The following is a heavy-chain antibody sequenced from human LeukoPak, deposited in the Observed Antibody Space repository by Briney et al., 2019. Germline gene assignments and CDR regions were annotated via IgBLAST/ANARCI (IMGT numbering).Heavy chain of an antibody. V-gene: IGHV3-64*04. CDR3: ARSAYSGYDLYYFDY. D-gene: IGHD5-12*01. J-gene: IGHJ4*02. CDR1: GFTFRSHA. CDR2: INDDGSLT. Sequence: GGSLRLSCSAAGFTFRSHAMHWVRQAPGKGLEYVSTINDDGSLTYYADSVKGRFTISRDNAKNSLYLQMNSLRAEDTAVYYCARSAYSGYDLYYFDYWGQGTLVTVSS.